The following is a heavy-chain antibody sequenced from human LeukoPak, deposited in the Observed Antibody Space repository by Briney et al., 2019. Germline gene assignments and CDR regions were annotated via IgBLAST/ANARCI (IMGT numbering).Heavy chain of an antibody. V-gene: IGHV4-4*07. J-gene: IGHJ4*02. D-gene: IGHD5-12*01. CDR3: ARDRERGYDFDY. CDR1: GGSISSYY. CDR2: IYTSGST. Sequence: PSETLSLTCTVSGGSISSYYWSWGRQPAGKGVEWGGRIYTSGSTNYNPSLKRGVTMSVDTSKNQFSQKKRSLTAADTAVYYCARDRERGYDFDYWGQGTLVTVSS.